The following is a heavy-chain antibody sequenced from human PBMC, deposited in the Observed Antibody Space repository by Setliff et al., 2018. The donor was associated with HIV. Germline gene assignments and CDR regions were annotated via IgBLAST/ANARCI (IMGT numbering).Heavy chain of an antibody. D-gene: IGHD3-10*01. J-gene: IGHJ5*02. CDR3: ARHGSNWFDP. Sequence: SETLSLTCTVSGGSISSGSYYWSWIRQPAGKGLEWIGRIWTSGSTNYNPSLKSRVTISVDTSKNQFYLRLSSVTAADTAVYYCARHGSNWFDPWGQGTQVTVSS. CDR1: GGSISSGSYY. V-gene: IGHV4-61*02. CDR2: IWTSGST.